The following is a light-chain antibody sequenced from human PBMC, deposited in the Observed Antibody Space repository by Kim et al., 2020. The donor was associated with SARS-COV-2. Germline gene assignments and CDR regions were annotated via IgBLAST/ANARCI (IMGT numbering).Light chain of an antibody. J-gene: IGLJ3*02. CDR1: SSDVGDSNY. V-gene: IGLV2-14*04. CDR2: DVT. Sequence: GQSITISCTGTSSDVGDSNYVSWYQQYPGKAPKLIIYDVTKRPSGVSNRFSGSKSGNTASLTISGLQAEDEAIYYCNSYTTSSTWVFGGGTQLTVL. CDR3: NSYTTSSTWV.